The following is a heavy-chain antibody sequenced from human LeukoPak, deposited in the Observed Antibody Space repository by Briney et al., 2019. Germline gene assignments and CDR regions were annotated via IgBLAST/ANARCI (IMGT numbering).Heavy chain of an antibody. CDR2: ISSVISTI. CDR1: GFTFSTYS. J-gene: IGHJ4*02. CDR3: ARDQGSLYYFDY. Sequence: GGSLRLSCAASGFTFSTYSMNWVRQAPGRGLEWVSYISSVISTIFYADSVKGRFTISRDNAQNSLYLQMNSLRDEDTAVYYCARDQGSLYYFDYWGQGTLVTVSS. D-gene: IGHD1-26*01. V-gene: IGHV3-48*02.